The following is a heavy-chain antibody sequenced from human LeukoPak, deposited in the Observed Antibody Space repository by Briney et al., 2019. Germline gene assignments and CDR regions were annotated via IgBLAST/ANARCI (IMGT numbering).Heavy chain of an antibody. Sequence: PSETLPLTCAVYGGSFSGYYWGWIRQPPGKGLECIGTIYYSGSTYYNPSLKSRVTISVDTSKNQFSLKLTSVTAADTAVYYCARGYCSGGSCYSSYYYSYMDVWGKGTTVTVSS. D-gene: IGHD2-15*01. CDR3: ARGYCSGGSCYSSYYYSYMDV. CDR1: GGSFSGYY. V-gene: IGHV4-34*01. CDR2: IYYSGST. J-gene: IGHJ6*03.